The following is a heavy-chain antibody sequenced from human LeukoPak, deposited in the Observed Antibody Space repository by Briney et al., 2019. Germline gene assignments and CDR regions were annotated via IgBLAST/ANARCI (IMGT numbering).Heavy chain of an antibody. CDR2: IIPIFGTA. Sequence: SVKVSCKASGGTFSSYAIGWVRQAPGQGLEWMGGIIPIFGTANYAQKFQGRVTITADESTSTAYMELSSLRSEDTAVYYCARQPRCTGCYAGGNWALDYWGQGTLVTVSS. CDR1: GGTFSSYA. D-gene: IGHD2-2*01. J-gene: IGHJ4*02. V-gene: IGHV1-69*13. CDR3: ARQPRCTGCYAGGNWALDY.